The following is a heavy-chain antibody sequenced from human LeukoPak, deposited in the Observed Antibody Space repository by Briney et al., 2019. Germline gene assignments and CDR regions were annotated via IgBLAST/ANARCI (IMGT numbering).Heavy chain of an antibody. V-gene: IGHV4-59*01. CDR2: IYYSGST. J-gene: IGHJ3*02. D-gene: IGHD3-3*01. CDR3: ARGVRFWSGYLEAFDI. CDR1: GGSISSYY. Sequence: PSETLSLTCTVSGGSISSYYWSWIRQPPGKGLEWMGYIYYSGSTNYNPSLKSRVTISVDTSKNQFSLKLSSVTAADTAVYYCARGVRFWSGYLEAFDIWGQGTMVTVSS.